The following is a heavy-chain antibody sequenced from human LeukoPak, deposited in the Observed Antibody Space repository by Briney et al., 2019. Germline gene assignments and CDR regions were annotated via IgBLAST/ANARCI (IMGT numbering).Heavy chain of an antibody. V-gene: IGHV3-74*01. CDR3: ARVRDCGGGSCFSYLDY. CDR2: INGDESST. Sequence: GGSLRLSCAASGFTFSSYYVHWVRQVPGKGLVWVSRINGDESSTTYADSVKGRFTISRDNAKNTLYLQMNTLRAEDTAVYYCARVRDCGGGSCFSYLDYWGQGTLVTVSS. D-gene: IGHD2-15*01. CDR1: GFTFSSYY. J-gene: IGHJ4*02.